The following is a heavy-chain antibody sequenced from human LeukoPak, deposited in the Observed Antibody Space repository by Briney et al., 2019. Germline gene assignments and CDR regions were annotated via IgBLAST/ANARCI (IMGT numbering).Heavy chain of an antibody. CDR2: ILYDGSNK. D-gene: IGHD3-16*02. J-gene: IGHJ4*02. Sequence: GGSLRLSCAASGFTFSSYGMQWVRQAPGKGLEWVEVILYDGSNKYYADSVKGRFTISRDNSKNTLYLQMSSLRAEDTAVYYCAKDSHVWGSYRYRDFYYWGQGTLVTVSS. CDR1: GFTFSSYG. V-gene: IGHV3-30*18. CDR3: AKDSHVWGSYRYRDFYY.